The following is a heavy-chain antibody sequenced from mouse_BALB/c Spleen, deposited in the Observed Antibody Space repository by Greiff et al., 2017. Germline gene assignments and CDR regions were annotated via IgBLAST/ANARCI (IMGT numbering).Heavy chain of an antibody. Sequence: DVKLVESGGGLVKPGGSLKLSCAASGFAFSSYDMSWVRQTPEKRLEWVAYISSGGGSTYYPDTVKGRFTISRDNAKNTLYLQMSSLKSEDTAMYYCARRGFSWFAYWGQGTLVTVSA. CDR3: ARRGFSWFAY. CDR2: ISSGGGST. J-gene: IGHJ3*01. CDR1: GFAFSSYD. V-gene: IGHV5-12-1*01.